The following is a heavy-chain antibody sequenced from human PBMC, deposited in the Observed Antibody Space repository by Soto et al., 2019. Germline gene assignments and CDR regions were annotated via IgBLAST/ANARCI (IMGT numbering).Heavy chain of an antibody. CDR3: ARGRQNYDVLTGYYKGGFYCDD. Sequence: EVQLLDSGGGLVQPGGSLRLSCAASGFTFSNYAMNWVRQAPGKGLEWVSTISGSGIGIFYADSVKGRFTISRENSKNTVYMQMNRLRAEDTAVYYCARGRQNYDVLTGYYKGGFYCDDWGQGTLAIVSS. V-gene: IGHV3-23*01. CDR2: ISGSGIGI. D-gene: IGHD3-9*01. J-gene: IGHJ4*02. CDR1: GFTFSNYA.